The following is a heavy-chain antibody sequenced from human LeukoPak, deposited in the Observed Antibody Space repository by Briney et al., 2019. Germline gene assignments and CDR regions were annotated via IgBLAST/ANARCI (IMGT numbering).Heavy chain of an antibody. D-gene: IGHD6-13*01. CDR3: ARAASYSSSGKTRKNYYFDY. V-gene: IGHV3-66*02. J-gene: IGHJ4*02. CDR2: IYSGGST. CDR1: GFTVSSNY. Sequence: GGSLRLSCAASGFTVSSNYMSWVRQAPGKGLEWVSVIYSGGSTYYADSVKGRFTISRDNSKNTLYPQMNSLRAEDTAVYYCARAASYSSSGKTRKNYYFDYWGQGTLVTVSS.